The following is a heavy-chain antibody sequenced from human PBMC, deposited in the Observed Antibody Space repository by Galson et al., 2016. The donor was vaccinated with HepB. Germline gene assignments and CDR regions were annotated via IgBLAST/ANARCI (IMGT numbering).Heavy chain of an antibody. CDR1: GYIFSTYW. D-gene: IGHD2-21*02. CDR3: ARQGPNTQDWYSCWDNDAVDI. Sequence: QSGAEVKKPGESLTISCKGSGYIFSTYWIGWVRQMPGKGLEWMGIIYPRDSNTRYSPSFRGQVTMSADKSISTAYLKWSSLKASDTATYYCARQGPNTQDWYSCWDNDAVDIWGQGTMVNVS. CDR2: IYPRDSNT. V-gene: IGHV5-51*01. J-gene: IGHJ3*02.